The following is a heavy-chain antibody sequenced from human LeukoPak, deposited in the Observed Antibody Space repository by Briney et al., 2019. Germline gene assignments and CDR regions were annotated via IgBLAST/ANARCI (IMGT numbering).Heavy chain of an antibody. CDR3: ARVRVRRDYYYYYGMDV. CDR1: GYTFTVYY. J-gene: IGHJ6*02. Sequence: ASVKVSCKASGYTFTVYYMHWVRQAPGQGLEWLGWINPNSGGTNYAQKFQGRVTMTRDTSISTAYMELSRLRSDDTAVYYCARVRVRRDYYYYYGMDVWGQGTTVTVSS. CDR2: INPNSGGT. V-gene: IGHV1-2*02.